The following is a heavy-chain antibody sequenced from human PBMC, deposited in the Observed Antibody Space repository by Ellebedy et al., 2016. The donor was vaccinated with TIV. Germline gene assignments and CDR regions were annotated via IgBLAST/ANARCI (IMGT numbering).Heavy chain of an antibody. J-gene: IGHJ3*02. CDR3: ARVGGTIFGVVISAFDI. CDR1: DFSFSISG. V-gene: IGHV3-30*03. D-gene: IGHD3-3*01. CDR2: ISYDGKIK. Sequence: GESLKISCAASDFSFSISGMNWVRQTPGKGLEWVALISYDGKIKIYVDSVKGRFTISRDNSKNTLYLQMNSLRAEDTAVYYCARVGGTIFGVVISAFDIWGQGTMVTVSS.